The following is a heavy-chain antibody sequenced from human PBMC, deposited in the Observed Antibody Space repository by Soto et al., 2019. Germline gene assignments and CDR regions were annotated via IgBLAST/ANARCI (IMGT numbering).Heavy chain of an antibody. CDR1: GFTFSSYW. Sequence: EVQLVESGGGLVQPGGSLRLSCAASGFTFSSYWMSWVRQAPGKGLEWVANIKQDGSEKYYVDSVKGRFTISRDNAKNSLYLQINSLRAEDTAVYYCARDRDSGHDCFDYWGQGTLVTVSS. CDR2: IKQDGSEK. D-gene: IGHD5-12*01. J-gene: IGHJ4*02. V-gene: IGHV3-7*01. CDR3: ARDRDSGHDCFDY.